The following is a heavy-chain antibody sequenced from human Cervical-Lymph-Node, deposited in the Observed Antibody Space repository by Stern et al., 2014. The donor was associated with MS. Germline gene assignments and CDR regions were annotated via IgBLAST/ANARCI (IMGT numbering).Heavy chain of an antibody. CDR3: TRDYYSSNW. V-gene: IGHV3-7*01. J-gene: IGHJ4*02. CDR1: GFTFSAYW. D-gene: IGHD6-13*01. Sequence: EVQLVQSGGGLVQPGGSLRLSCAASGFTFSAYWMSWVRQAPGKGLEWVANIKRDGSEKYYVDSVKGRFTISRDNAKNSLYLQMNSLRAEDTAVYYCTRDYYSSNWWGQGTLVTVSS. CDR2: IKRDGSEK.